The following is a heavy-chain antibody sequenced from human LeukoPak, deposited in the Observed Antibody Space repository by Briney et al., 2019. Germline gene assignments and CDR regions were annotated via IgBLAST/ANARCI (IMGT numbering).Heavy chain of an antibody. V-gene: IGHV1-2*02. J-gene: IGHJ4*02. CDR3: ARGVLTYYDYVWGSYRYSYFDY. D-gene: IGHD3-16*02. CDR1: GYTXTDYY. CDR2: INPNSGGT. Sequence: ASVRVSCKASGYTXTDYYMHGVRQAPGQGLEWMGWINPNSGGTNYAQKFQGRVTMTRDTSISTAYMELSRLRSEDTAVYYCARGVLTYYDYVWGSYRYSYFDYWGQGTLVTVSS.